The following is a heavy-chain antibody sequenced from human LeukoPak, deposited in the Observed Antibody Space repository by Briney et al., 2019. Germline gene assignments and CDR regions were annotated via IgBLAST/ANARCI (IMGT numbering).Heavy chain of an antibody. CDR1: GYTFTNYG. J-gene: IGHJ5*02. Sequence: ASVRVSCKASGYTFTNYGITWVRQAPGQGLEWMGVINPSSGSTTYSQKFQGRVTMTRDTSTSTVYMDLSSLRSEDTAVYYCARAVGPRGGNWFDPWGQGTLVTVSS. D-gene: IGHD1-26*01. CDR3: ARAVGPRGGNWFDP. CDR2: INPSSGST. V-gene: IGHV1-46*01.